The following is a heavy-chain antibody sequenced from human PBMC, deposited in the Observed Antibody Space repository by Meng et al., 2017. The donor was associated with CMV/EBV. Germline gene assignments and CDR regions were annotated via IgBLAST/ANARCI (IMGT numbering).Heavy chain of an antibody. D-gene: IGHD6-13*01. CDR2: INPNSGGT. CDR1: GYTFTGYS. V-gene: IGHV1-2*02. J-gene: IGHJ4*02. CDR3: ARVLRQQLVPGYFDY. Sequence: ASVKVSCKASGYTFTGYSMHWVRQAPGQGLEWMGWINPNSGGTNYAQKFQGRVTMTRDTSISTAYMELSRLRSDDTAVYYCARVLRQQLVPGYFDYWGQGTLVTVSS.